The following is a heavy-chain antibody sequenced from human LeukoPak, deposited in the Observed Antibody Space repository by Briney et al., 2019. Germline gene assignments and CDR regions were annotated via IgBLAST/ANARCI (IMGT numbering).Heavy chain of an antibody. Sequence: PSETLSLTCTVSGGSISSSSYYWGWIRQPPGKGLEWIGSIYYSGGTYYNPSLKSRVTISVDTSKNQFSLKLSSVTAADTAVYYCARDSGSYWFDYWGQGTLVTVSS. V-gene: IGHV4-39*07. J-gene: IGHJ4*02. CDR3: ARDSGSYWFDY. D-gene: IGHD1-26*01. CDR1: GGSISSSSYY. CDR2: IYYSGGT.